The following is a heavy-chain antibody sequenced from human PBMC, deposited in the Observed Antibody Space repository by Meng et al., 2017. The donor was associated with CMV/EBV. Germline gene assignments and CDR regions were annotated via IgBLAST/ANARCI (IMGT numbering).Heavy chain of an antibody. CDR3: AGQNVAAAAGTVFDY. Sequence: SETLSLTCTVSGGSISSYYWSWIRQPPGKGLEWIGYIYHSGSTNYNPSLRSRVTISVDTYKNQFSLKLSSVTAADAAVYYCAGQNVAAAAGTVFDYWGQGTLVTVSS. CDR1: GGSISSYY. J-gene: IGHJ4*02. V-gene: IGHV4-59*01. D-gene: IGHD6-13*01. CDR2: IYHSGST.